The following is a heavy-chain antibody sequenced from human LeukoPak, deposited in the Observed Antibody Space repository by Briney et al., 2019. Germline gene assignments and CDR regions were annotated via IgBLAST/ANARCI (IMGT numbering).Heavy chain of an antibody. CDR2: MRGDGNEI. CDR1: GFTFSTYW. V-gene: IGHV3-7*03. D-gene: IGHD4-11*01. Sequence: TGRSLRLSCSASGFTFSTYWISWVRQAPGKGLEWVANMRGDGNEIYYLDSVKGRFTISRDNSKNTLYLQMNSLRDEDTAVYYCAKDRRTVTKEAHDYWGQGTLVTVSS. CDR3: AKDRRTVTKEAHDY. J-gene: IGHJ4*02.